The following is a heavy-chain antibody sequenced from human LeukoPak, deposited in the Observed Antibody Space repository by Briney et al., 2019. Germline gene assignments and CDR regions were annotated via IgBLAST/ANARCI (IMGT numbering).Heavy chain of an antibody. CDR2: IYYSGST. V-gene: IGHV4-30-4*01. D-gene: IGHD1-26*01. J-gene: IGHJ1*01. CDR1: GGSITNADYY. Sequence: SQTLSLTCTVSGGSITNADYYWSWIRQPPGKGLEWIGYIYYSGSTYYNPSLKSRVTISVDTSNNQFSLKLSSVTAADTAVYYCASEGSGSYHQHWGQGTLVTVSS. CDR3: ASEGSGSYHQH.